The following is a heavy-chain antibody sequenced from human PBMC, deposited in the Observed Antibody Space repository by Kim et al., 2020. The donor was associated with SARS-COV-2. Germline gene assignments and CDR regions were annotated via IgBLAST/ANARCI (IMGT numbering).Heavy chain of an antibody. CDR3: ARDNSDILTGYYNVHYYYGMDV. J-gene: IGHJ6*02. CDR1: GGTFSSYA. CDR2: IIPILGIA. Sequence: SVKVSCKASGGTFSSYAISWVRQAPGQGLEWMGRIIPILGIANYAQKFQGRVTITADKSTSTAYMELSSLRSEDTAVYYCARDNSDILTGYYNVHYYYGMDVWGQGTTVTVSS. V-gene: IGHV1-69*04. D-gene: IGHD3-9*01.